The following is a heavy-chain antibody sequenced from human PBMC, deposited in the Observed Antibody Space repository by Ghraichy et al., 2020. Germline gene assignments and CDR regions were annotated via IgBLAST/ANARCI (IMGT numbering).Heavy chain of an antibody. Sequence: SETLSLTCAVYGGSFSGYYWSWIRQPPGKGLEWIGEINHSGSTNYNPSLKSRVTISVDTSKNQFSLKLSSVTAADTAVYYCARDSSSWSIGLDYWGQGTLVTVSS. V-gene: IGHV4-34*01. J-gene: IGHJ4*02. D-gene: IGHD6-13*01. CDR2: INHSGST. CDR3: ARDSSSWSIGLDY. CDR1: GGSFSGYY.